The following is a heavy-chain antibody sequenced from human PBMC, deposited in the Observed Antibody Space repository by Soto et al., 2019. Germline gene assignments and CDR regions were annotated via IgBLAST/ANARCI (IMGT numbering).Heavy chain of an antibody. CDR2: SSDRRTGNT. V-gene: IGHV3-23*01. J-gene: IGHJ4*02. CDR3: TTWLTAHFDY. D-gene: IGHD2-21*02. CDR1: GFTFSSYT. Sequence: PGGSLRLSCAASGFTFSSYTLNWVRRAPGKGLEWVATSSDRRTGNTHYSDSVRGRFTLSRDYSRNILFLQMDSLRADDTVLYYCTTWLTAHFDYWGRGTQVTVSS.